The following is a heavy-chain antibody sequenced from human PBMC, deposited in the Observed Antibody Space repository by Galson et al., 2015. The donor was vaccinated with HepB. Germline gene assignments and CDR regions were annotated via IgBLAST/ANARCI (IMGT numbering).Heavy chain of an antibody. Sequence: SLRLSCAASGFTFSSYAMHWVRQAPGKGLEWVAVISYDGSNKYYADSVKGRFTISRDNSKNTLYLQMNSLRAEDTAVYYCARGLREGWDYYDSSGYYSTAFFDYWGQGTLVTVSS. CDR1: GFTFSSYA. CDR2: ISYDGSNK. D-gene: IGHD3-22*01. CDR3: ARGLREGWDYYDSSGYYSTAFFDY. V-gene: IGHV3-30*04. J-gene: IGHJ4*02.